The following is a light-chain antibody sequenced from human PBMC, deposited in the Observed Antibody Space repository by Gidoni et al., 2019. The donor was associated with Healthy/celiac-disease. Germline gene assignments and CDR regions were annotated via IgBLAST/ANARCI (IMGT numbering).Light chain of an antibody. CDR3: QQSYSTLYT. CDR1: QSISSY. CDR2: AAA. J-gene: IGKJ2*01. V-gene: IGKV1-39*01. Sequence: DIQMTQSPSSLSASVGDRVTITCRASQSISSYLNWYQQNPGKAPKLLIYAAASLQSGVPSRFSGSGSGTEFTLTISSLQPEDFATYYCQQSYSTLYTVGQGTKLEIK.